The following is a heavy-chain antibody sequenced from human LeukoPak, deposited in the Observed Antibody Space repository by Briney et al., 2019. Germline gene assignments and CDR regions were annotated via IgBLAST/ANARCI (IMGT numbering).Heavy chain of an antibody. Sequence: SETLSLTCTVSGGSISSYYWSWIRQPAGKGLEWIGRIYTSGSTNYNPSLKSRVTTSVDTSKNQFSLKLSSVTAADTAVYYCAREFRMNRAYYYDSSSYIFDYWGQGTLVTVSS. CDR3: AREFRMNRAYYYDSSSYIFDY. CDR1: GGSISSYY. J-gene: IGHJ4*02. CDR2: IYTSGST. V-gene: IGHV4-4*07. D-gene: IGHD3-22*01.